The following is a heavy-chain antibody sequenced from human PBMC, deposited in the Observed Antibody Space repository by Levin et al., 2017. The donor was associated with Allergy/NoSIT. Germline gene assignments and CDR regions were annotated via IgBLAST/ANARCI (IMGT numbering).Heavy chain of an antibody. D-gene: IGHD3-22*01. V-gene: IGHV1-18*01. CDR2: ISAYNGNT. Sequence: ASVKVSCKASGYTFTSYGISWVRQAPGQGLEWMGWISAYNGNTNYAQKLQGRVTMTTDTSTSTAYMELRSLRSDDTAVYYCARVPQDYYDSSGKNWFDPWGQGTLVTVSS. J-gene: IGHJ5*02. CDR1: GYTFTSYG. CDR3: ARVPQDYYDSSGKNWFDP.